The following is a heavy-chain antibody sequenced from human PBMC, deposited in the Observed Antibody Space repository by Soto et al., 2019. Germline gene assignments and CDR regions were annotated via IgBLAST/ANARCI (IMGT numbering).Heavy chain of an antibody. Sequence: PGGSLRLSCAASGFTFSSHWMHWVRQAPGKGLVWVSRINSDGSGTSYADSVKGRFTISRDNAKNTLYLQMNSLRAEDTALYYCVDPYFFDYWGQGILVTVSS. CDR3: VDPYFFDY. J-gene: IGHJ4*02. CDR1: GFTFSSHW. CDR2: INSDGSGT. V-gene: IGHV3-74*01. D-gene: IGHD2-2*03.